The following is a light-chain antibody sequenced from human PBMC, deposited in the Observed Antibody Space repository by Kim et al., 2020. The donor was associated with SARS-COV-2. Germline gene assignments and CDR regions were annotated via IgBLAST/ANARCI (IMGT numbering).Light chain of an antibody. CDR2: RNN. J-gene: IGLJ2*01. CDR3: AAWDDSLSVV. V-gene: IGLV1-47*01. CDR1: SSNIGSNY. Sequence: PGQRVTISCSGSSSNIGSNYVYWYQQRPGTAPKLLIYRNNQRTSGVPDRFSGSKSGTSASLAISGLRSEDEADYYCAAWDDSLSVVFGGGTQLTVL.